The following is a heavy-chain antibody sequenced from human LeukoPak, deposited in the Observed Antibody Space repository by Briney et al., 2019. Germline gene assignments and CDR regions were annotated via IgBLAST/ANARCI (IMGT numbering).Heavy chain of an antibody. J-gene: IGHJ5*02. V-gene: IGHV4-61*02. D-gene: IGHD3-3*01. CDR2: IYTSGST. Sequence: PSETLSLTCTVSGGSISSGSYYWSWIRQPAGKGLEWIGRIYTSGSTNYNPSLKSRVTISVDTSKNQFSLKLSSVTAADTAVYYCARGYEVLWFDPWGQGTLVTVSS. CDR3: ARGYEVLWFDP. CDR1: GGSISSGSYY.